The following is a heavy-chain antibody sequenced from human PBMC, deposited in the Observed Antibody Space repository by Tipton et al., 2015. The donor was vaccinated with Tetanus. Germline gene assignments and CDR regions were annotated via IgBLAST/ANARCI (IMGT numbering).Heavy chain of an antibody. CDR1: VGAIIDSY. J-gene: IGHJ5*02. D-gene: IGHD3-3*01. CDR3: ASSHYDFWSGYLNWFDP. V-gene: IGHV4-59*08. CDR2: IYYSGST. Sequence: TLSLTCTVSVGAIIDSYWGWIRQSPGKGLEWIGYIYYSGSTNYNPSLKSRVTISVDTSKNQFSLKLSSVTAADTAVYYCASSHYDFWSGYLNWFDPWGQGTLVTVSS.